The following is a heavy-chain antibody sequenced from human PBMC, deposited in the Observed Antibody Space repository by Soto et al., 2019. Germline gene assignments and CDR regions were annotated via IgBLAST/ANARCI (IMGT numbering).Heavy chain of an antibody. CDR2: ISSSSSYI. D-gene: IGHD2-15*01. CDR3: ARTYCSGGSCYYNFDY. J-gene: IGHJ4*02. Sequence: GGSLRLSCAASGFTFSSYSMNWVRQAPGKGLEWVSSISSSSSYIYYADSVKGRFTISRDNAKNSLYLQRNSLRAEDTAVYYCARTYCSGGSCYYNFDYWGQGTLVTVSP. CDR1: GFTFSSYS. V-gene: IGHV3-21*01.